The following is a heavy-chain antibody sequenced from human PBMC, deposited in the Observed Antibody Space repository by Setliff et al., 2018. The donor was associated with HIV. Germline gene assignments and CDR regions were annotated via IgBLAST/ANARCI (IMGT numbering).Heavy chain of an antibody. V-gene: IGHV4-34*01. CDR3: AREGPFHQTTHTSNFFVDY. Sequence: KPSETLSLTCDLYGDSFSGFYWSWIRQPPGKGLEWVGHIDHNGVTAYSPSLKSRVTISVDMSKRQFSLKITSLTAADTAVYYCAREGPFHQTTHTSNFFVDYWGQGALVTVS. CDR2: IDHNGVT. CDR1: GDSFSGFY. D-gene: IGHD2-2*01. J-gene: IGHJ4*01.